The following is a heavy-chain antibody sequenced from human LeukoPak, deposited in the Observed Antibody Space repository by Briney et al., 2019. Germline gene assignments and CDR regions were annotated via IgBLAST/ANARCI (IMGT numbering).Heavy chain of an antibody. V-gene: IGHV3-30-3*01. Sequence: PGRSLRLSCAASGFTFSSYAMHWVRQAPGKGLEWVAVISYDGSNKYYADSVKGRFTISRDNSKNTLYLQMNSLRAEDTAVYFGVAANEFDYWGQGTLVTVSS. D-gene: IGHD3-3*01. J-gene: IGHJ4*02. CDR1: GFTFSSYA. CDR2: ISYDGSNK. CDR3: VAANEFDY.